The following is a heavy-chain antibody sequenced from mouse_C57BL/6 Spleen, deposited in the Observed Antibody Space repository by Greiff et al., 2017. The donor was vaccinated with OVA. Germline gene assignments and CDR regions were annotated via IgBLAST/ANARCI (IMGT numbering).Heavy chain of an antibody. D-gene: IGHD1-1*01. CDR3: RYYYGSSPFDY. V-gene: IGHV1-15*01. J-gene: IGHJ2*01. CDR1: GYTFTDYE. Sequence: QVQLQQSGAELVRPGASVTLSCKASGYTFTDYEMHWVKQTPVHGLEWIGAIDPETGGTAYNQKFKGKAILTADKSSSTAYMELRSLTSEDSAVYYCRYYYGSSPFDYWGQGTTLTVSS. CDR2: IDPETGGT.